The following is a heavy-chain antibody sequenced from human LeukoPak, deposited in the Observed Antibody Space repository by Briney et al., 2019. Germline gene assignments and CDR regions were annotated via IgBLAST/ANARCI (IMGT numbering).Heavy chain of an antibody. CDR3: ARPTAGGDGGYFQH. Sequence: SETLSLTCTVSGDSISSSNSFWGWIRQPPGKGLEWIGNIHYSGNTYYNPSLKSRVTISVDTSKNQFSLKVTSVTAADTAVYYCARPTAGGDGGYFQHWGHGTLVTVSS. CDR1: GDSISSSNSF. D-gene: IGHD6-25*01. J-gene: IGHJ1*01. V-gene: IGHV4-39*01. CDR2: IHYSGNT.